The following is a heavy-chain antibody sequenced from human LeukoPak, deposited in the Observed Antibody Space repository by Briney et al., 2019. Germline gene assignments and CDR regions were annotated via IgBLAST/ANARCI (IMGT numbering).Heavy chain of an antibody. V-gene: IGHV1-18*04. Sequence: ASVKVSCKASGYTFTGYYMHWVRQAPGQGLEWMGWISGYNGQTNYAQKFEGRVTMTTDTTTNTAYMELRSLRSDDTAVYYCAREKTGWFGELLPKNWFDPWGQGTLVTVSS. CDR1: GYTFTGYY. J-gene: IGHJ5*02. CDR2: ISGYNGQT. D-gene: IGHD3-10*01. CDR3: AREKTGWFGELLPKNWFDP.